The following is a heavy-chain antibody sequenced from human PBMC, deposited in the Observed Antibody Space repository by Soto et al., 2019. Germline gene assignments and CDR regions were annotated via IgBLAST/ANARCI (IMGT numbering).Heavy chain of an antibody. D-gene: IGHD2-15*01. CDR3: ARSSRGGNAGYFNL. J-gene: IGHJ2*01. Sequence: EVQLVETGGGLIQPGGSLRLSCAASGFSVGSNYMSWVRQAPGKGLEWVSVIYSGGTTNDADSVKGRFTISRDNSKNTLYLQMNSLRAEDTAVYYCARSSRGGNAGYFNLWGRGTLVTVSS. CDR1: GFSVGSNY. CDR2: IYSGGTT. V-gene: IGHV3-53*02.